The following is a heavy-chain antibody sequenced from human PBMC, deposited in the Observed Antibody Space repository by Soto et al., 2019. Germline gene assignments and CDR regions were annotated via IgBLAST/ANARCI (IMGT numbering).Heavy chain of an antibody. CDR1: GFTFSSYS. D-gene: IGHD4-4*01. V-gene: IGHV3-48*01. J-gene: IGHJ5*02. Sequence: GGSLRLSCAASGFTFSSYSMNWVRQAPGKGLEWVSYISSSSSTIYYADSVKGRFTISRDNAKNSLYLQMNSLRAEDTAVYYCARDLSGDYSNYDVDPWGQGTLVTVSS. CDR3: ARDLSGDYSNYDVDP. CDR2: ISSSSSTI.